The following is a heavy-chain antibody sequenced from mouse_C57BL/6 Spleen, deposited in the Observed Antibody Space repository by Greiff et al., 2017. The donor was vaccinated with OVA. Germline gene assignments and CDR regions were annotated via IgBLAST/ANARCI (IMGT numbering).Heavy chain of an antibody. Sequence: EVQVVESGAELVRPGASVKLSCTASGFNIKDDYMHWVKQRPEQGLEWIGWIDPENGDTEYASKFQGKATITADTSSNTAYLQLSSLTSEDTAVYYCTTKATVVAGTDFDVWGTGTTVTVSS. CDR3: TTKATVVAGTDFDV. CDR2: IDPENGDT. J-gene: IGHJ1*03. CDR1: GFNIKDDY. D-gene: IGHD1-1*01. V-gene: IGHV14-4*01.